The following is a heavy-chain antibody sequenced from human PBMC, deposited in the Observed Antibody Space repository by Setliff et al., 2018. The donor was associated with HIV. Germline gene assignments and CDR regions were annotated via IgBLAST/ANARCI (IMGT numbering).Heavy chain of an antibody. V-gene: IGHV4-34*01. CDR1: GFTFSDYA. CDR3: ARGPKVTLDY. Sequence: GSLRLSCAASGFTFSDYAMNWVRQPPGKGLEWIGEINHSGSTNYNPSLKSRVTISVDTSKNQFSLKLSSVTAADTAVYYCARGPKVTLDYWGQGTLVTVSS. J-gene: IGHJ4*02. CDR2: INHSGST.